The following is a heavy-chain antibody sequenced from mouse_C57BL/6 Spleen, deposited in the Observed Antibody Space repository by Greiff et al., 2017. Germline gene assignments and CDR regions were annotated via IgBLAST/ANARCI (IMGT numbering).Heavy chain of an antibody. V-gene: IGHV5-9*01. CDR1: GFTFSSYT. D-gene: IGHD1-1*01. CDR2: ISGGGGNT. CDR3: ARHYYGSSYDLWFAY. J-gene: IGHJ3*01. Sequence: EVQGVESGGGLVKPGGSLKLSCAASGFTFSSYTMSWVRQTPEKRLEWVATISGGGGNTYYPDSVKGRFTISRDNAKNTLYLQMSSLRSEDTALYYCARHYYGSSYDLWFAYWGQGTLVTVSA.